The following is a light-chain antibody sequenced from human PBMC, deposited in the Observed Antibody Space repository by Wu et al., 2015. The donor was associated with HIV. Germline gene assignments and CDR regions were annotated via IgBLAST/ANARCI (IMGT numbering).Light chain of an antibody. J-gene: IGKJ1*01. V-gene: IGKV1-39*01. CDR1: RSISTS. CDR2: GAS. Sequence: DIQMTQSPSSLSASVGDRVTITCRASRSISTSLNWYQQTPRKAPKLLIYGASNLQTGVPSRFSGSGSGTEFTLIISSLQPEDFATYYCQQYNTYWTFGQGTKVEIK. CDR3: QQYNTYWT.